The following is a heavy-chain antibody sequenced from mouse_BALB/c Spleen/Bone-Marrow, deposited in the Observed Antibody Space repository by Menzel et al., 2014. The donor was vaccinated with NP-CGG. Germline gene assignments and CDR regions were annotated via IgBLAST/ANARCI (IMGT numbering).Heavy chain of an antibody. CDR1: GYTFTSYW. Sequence: QVQLQQSGAGLAKPGASVKMSCKASGYTFTSYWMHWVKQRPGQGLEWIGYINPSTGYTEYSQKFKDKATLTADKSSSTAYMQLSSLTSEDSAVYYCARDWDYWYFDVWGAGTTVTVSS. CDR2: INPSTGYT. V-gene: IGHV1-7*01. D-gene: IGHD4-1*01. J-gene: IGHJ1*01. CDR3: ARDWDYWYFDV.